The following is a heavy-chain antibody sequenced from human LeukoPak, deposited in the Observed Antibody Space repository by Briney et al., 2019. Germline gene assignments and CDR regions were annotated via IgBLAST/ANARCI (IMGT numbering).Heavy chain of an antibody. CDR1: GFTFSTYG. J-gene: IGHJ6*03. V-gene: IGHV3-30*02. CDR3: AKDRDYGDYPSAYYYYMDV. D-gene: IGHD4-17*01. Sequence: PGGSLRLSCAASGFTFSTYGIHWVRQAPGKGLEWVASIRYDGTNKWYANSVKGRFTISRDNSKNMLYLQMNSLRAEDTAVYHCAKDRDYGDYPSAYYYYMDVWGKGTTVTVSS. CDR2: IRYDGTNK.